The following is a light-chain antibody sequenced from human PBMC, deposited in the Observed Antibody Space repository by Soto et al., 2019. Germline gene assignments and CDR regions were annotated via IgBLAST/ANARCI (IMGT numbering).Light chain of an antibody. CDR1: SSNIGSNY. CDR2: RNN. J-gene: IGLJ1*01. V-gene: IGLV1-47*01. CDR3: AAWDDSPYV. Sequence: QSVLTQPPSASGTPGQRVTISCSGSSSNIGSNYVYWHQQLPGTAPKLLIYRNNQRPSGVPDRFSGSKSGTSASLAISGLRSEDEADYYCAAWDDSPYVFGTGTKVTVL.